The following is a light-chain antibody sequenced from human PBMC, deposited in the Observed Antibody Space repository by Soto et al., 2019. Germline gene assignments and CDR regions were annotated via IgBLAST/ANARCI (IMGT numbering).Light chain of an antibody. Sequence: IVLTQSPGTLSLSPGERASLSCRASQSVSSSFLAWYQHKPGQAPRLLIYGASSRATGIPDRFSGSGSGTDFTLTIRRLEPEDFAVYYCQQYGSSPQTFGQGTKVDIK. CDR3: QQYGSSPQT. CDR1: QSVSSSF. J-gene: IGKJ2*01. V-gene: IGKV3-20*01. CDR2: GAS.